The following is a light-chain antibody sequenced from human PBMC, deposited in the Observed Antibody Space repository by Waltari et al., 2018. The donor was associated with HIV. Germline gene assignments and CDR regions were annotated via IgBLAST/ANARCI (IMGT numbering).Light chain of an antibody. J-gene: IGKJ1*01. CDR3: QQYYSTWWT. CDR2: WAS. Sequence: DIVMTQSPDSLAVSLAERASITCKSSQSVLYSSSNKNYLAWYQHKPGQPPKLLIYWASTRESGVPDRFSGSGSGTDFTLTISSLQAEDVAVYYCQQYYSTWWTFGQGTKVEIK. CDR1: QSVLYSSSNKNY. V-gene: IGKV4-1*01.